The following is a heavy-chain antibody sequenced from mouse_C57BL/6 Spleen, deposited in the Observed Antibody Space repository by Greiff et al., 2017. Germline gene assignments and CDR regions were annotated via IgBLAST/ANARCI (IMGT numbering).Heavy chain of an antibody. CDR1: GYTFTDYN. Sequence: VQLQQSGPELVKPGASVKMSCKASGYTFTDYNMHWVKQSHGKSLEWIGYINPNNGGTSSNQKFKGKATLTVNKSSSTAYMELRSLTSEDSAVYYCARGEGSLYAMDYWGQGTSVTVSS. CDR3: ARGEGSLYAMDY. V-gene: IGHV1-22*01. CDR2: INPNNGGT. J-gene: IGHJ4*01.